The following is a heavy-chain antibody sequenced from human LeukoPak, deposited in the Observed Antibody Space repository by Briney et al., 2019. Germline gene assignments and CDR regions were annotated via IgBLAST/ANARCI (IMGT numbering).Heavy chain of an antibody. D-gene: IGHD1-26*01. CDR2: IYYSGST. Sequence: SETLSLTCTVSGGSISSYYWSWIRQPPGKGLEWIGYIYYSGSTNYNPSLKSRVTISVDTSKDQSSLKLSSVTAADTAVYYCARDLDSALDYWGQGTLVTVSS. CDR1: GGSISSYY. CDR3: ARDLDSALDY. J-gene: IGHJ4*02. V-gene: IGHV4-59*01.